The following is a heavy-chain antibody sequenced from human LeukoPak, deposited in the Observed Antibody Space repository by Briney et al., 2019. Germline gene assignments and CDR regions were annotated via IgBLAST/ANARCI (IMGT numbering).Heavy chain of an antibody. J-gene: IGHJ5*02. CDR2: IGRSETPM. V-gene: IGHV3-11*04. CDR3: ARGGVWSNWFDP. Sequence: GGSLRLSCTASGFTFSDYYMSWIRQAPGKGLEWVSDIGRSETPMNYADPVKGRFTISRDNAKNSLYLQMNSLRAEDTAVYYCARGGVWSNWFDPWGQGTLVTVSS. CDR1: GFTFSDYY. D-gene: IGHD2-21*01.